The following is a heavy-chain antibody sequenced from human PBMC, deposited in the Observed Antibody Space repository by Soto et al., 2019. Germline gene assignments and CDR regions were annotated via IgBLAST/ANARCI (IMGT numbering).Heavy chain of an antibody. CDR1: GYTFTSYG. CDR2: ISAYNGNT. V-gene: IGHV1-18*01. J-gene: IGHJ5*02. D-gene: IGHD2-15*01. CDR3: ASCSSVDAWFEP. Sequence: ASVKVSCKASGYTFTSYGISCVRQAPGQGLEWMGWISAYNGNTNYAQKLQGRVTMTTDTSTSTAYMELRSLRSDDTAVYYCASCSSVDAWFEPWGQGTLVTVSS.